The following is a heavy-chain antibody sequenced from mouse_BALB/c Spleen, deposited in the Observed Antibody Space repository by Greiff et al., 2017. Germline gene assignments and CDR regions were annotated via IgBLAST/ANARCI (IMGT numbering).Heavy chain of an antibody. V-gene: IGHV1-69*02. CDR1: GYTFTSYW. Sequence: QVQLQQPGAELVRPGASVKLSCKASGYTFTSYWINWVKQRPGQGLEWIGNIYPSDSYTNYNQKFKDKATLTVDKSSSTAYMQLSSPTSEDSAVYYCTRFNDYEDYYAMDYWGQGTSVTVSS. CDR2: IYPSDSYT. CDR3: TRFNDYEDYYAMDY. J-gene: IGHJ4*01. D-gene: IGHD2-4*01.